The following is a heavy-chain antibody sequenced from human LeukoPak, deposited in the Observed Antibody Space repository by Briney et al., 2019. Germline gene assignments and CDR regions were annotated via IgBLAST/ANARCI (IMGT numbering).Heavy chain of an antibody. Sequence: SQTLSLTCVISGDTVSSNSAAWSWIRLSPSRGLEWLGRTYYRSKWRNDYAASVRSRVTIDGDTSKNQFSLHLNSVSPDDTAIYYCARDMGSYGHPFSFEFWGQGTPVTVST. V-gene: IGHV6-1*01. CDR2: TYYRSKWRN. CDR1: GDTVSSNSAA. J-gene: IGHJ4*02. CDR3: ARDMGSYGHPFSFEF. D-gene: IGHD3-16*01.